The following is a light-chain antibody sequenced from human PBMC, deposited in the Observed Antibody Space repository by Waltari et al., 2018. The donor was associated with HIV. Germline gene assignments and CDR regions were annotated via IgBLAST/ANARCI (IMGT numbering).Light chain of an antibody. CDR1: SSNIWNNY. CDR3: GTWDNSLSAYVL. V-gene: IGLV1-51*01. J-gene: IGLJ2*01. CDR2: DNS. Sequence: QSVLTQPPSVSAAPGQKATISCPGSSSNIWNNYVSWYQQLPGTAPKLLIYDNSKRPSGIPDRFSASKSGTSATLVITGLQIGDEADYFCGTWDNSLSAYVLFGGGTKLTVL.